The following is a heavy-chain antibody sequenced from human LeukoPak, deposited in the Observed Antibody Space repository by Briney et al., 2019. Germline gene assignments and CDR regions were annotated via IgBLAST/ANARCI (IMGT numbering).Heavy chain of an antibody. CDR3: ARGFDGNFDY. D-gene: IGHD3-9*01. Sequence: GGPLRLSCAASGFTFDDYGMSWVRQAAGKGLEWVSGINWNGANTDYADSVKGRFTISRDNAKNSLYLQMNSLRAEETALYYCARGFDGNFDYWGQGTLVTVSP. V-gene: IGHV3-20*04. J-gene: IGHJ4*02. CDR2: INWNGANT. CDR1: GFTFDDYG.